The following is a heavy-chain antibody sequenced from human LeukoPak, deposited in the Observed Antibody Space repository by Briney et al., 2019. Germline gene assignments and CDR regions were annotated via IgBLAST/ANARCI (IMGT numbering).Heavy chain of an antibody. CDR2: ISGSGGST. Sequence: GGSLRLSCAASGFTFSSYAMSWVCQAPGKGLEWVSAISGSGGSTYYADSVKGRFTISRDNSKNTLYLQMNSLRAEDTAVYYCAKGATIFWARGYFDYWGQGTLVTVSS. V-gene: IGHV3-23*01. CDR3: AKGATIFWARGYFDY. D-gene: IGHD3-9*01. CDR1: GFTFSSYA. J-gene: IGHJ4*02.